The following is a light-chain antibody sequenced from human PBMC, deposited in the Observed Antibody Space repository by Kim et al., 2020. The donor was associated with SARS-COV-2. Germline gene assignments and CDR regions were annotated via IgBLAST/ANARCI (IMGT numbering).Light chain of an antibody. CDR3: SSYTSSSTLDVL. Sequence: SLTISCTGTSSDVGGYNYVSWYQQHPGKAPKLMIYDVSNRPSGVSNRFSGSKSGNTASLTISGLQAEDEADYYCSSYTSSSTLDVLFGGGTQLTVL. CDR2: DVS. V-gene: IGLV2-14*03. J-gene: IGLJ2*01. CDR1: SSDVGGYNY.